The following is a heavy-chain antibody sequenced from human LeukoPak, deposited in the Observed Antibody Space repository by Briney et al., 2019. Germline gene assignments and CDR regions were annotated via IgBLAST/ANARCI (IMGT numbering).Heavy chain of an antibody. CDR2: IWYDGSNK. Sequence: GGSLRLSCVVSGFTFSSYGMHWVRQAPGKGLEWVALIWYDGSNKYYADSVKGRFTISRDNSKNSLYLQMNSLRTDDTALYYCAKEGPTAVAGYFDYWGQGTLVTVSS. V-gene: IGHV3-30*02. CDR3: AKEGPTAVAGYFDY. J-gene: IGHJ4*02. CDR1: GFTFSSYG. D-gene: IGHD6-19*01.